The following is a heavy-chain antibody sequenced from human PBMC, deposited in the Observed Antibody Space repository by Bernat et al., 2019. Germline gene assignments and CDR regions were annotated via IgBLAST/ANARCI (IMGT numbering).Heavy chain of an antibody. J-gene: IGHJ4*02. CDR3: AKDLLTGTTGAFFDC. V-gene: IGHV3-23*01. D-gene: IGHD1-7*01. CDR1: GFTFTSYA. Sequence: EVQLLESGGGLLQPGGSLRLSCAASGFTFTSYAMSWVRQAPGKGLEWVSAISRSGGDTYYADSVKGRFTISRDNSKNTLYLQMNSLRAEDTAVYYCAKDLLTGTTGAFFDCWGQGTLVTVSS. CDR2: ISRSGGDT.